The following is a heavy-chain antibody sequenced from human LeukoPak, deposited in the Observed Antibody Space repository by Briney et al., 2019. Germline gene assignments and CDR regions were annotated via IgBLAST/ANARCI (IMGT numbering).Heavy chain of an antibody. CDR3: ARDLSQFCSGTYDY. CDR2: INQDGSEK. J-gene: IGHJ4*02. D-gene: IGHD3-10*02. CDR1: GFTFSDYC. V-gene: IGHV3-7*04. Sequence: GGSLRLSCTASGFTFSDYCMTWVRQAPGKGLESVANINQDGSEKSSVDSVKGRFTISRDSAKKSLYLQMNSLRAEDAAVYYCARDLSQFCSGTYDYWGQGTLVTVSS.